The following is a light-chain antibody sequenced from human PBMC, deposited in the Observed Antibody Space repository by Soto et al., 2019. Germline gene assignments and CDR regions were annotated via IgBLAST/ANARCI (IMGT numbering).Light chain of an antibody. CDR1: QSISSW. J-gene: IGKJ1*01. CDR2: DAS. V-gene: IGKV1-5*01. CDR3: QQYENYWT. Sequence: DIQMTQSPSTLSATAGDRVTITCRASQSISSWLAWYQQKPGKAPKLLIYDASNLESGVPSRFSGSGSGTAFTLTISNLQPDDIATYYCQQYENYWTFGQGTKVEIK.